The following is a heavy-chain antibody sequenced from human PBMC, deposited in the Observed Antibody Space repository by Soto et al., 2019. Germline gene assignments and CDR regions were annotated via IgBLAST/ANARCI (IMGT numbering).Heavy chain of an antibody. CDR1: GVSISRYY. Sequence: SATLSLTCTVSGVSISRYYWSWIRQPPGKGLEWIGYIYYSGSTNYNPSLKSRVTISVDTSKNQFSLKLSSVTAADTAVYYCARDRYYYDSSGYYGVDYWGQGTLVTVSS. CDR2: IYYSGST. CDR3: ARDRYYYDSSGYYGVDY. D-gene: IGHD3-22*01. V-gene: IGHV4-59*01. J-gene: IGHJ4*02.